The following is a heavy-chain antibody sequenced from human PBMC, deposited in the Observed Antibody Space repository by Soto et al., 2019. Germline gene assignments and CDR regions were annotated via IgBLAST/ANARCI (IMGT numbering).Heavy chain of an antibody. CDR1: GFIFENFG. CDR2: ISGSGFKK. D-gene: IGHD1-26*01. J-gene: IGHJ5*02. CDR3: AKNQGVELVPLATVDWFDP. Sequence: GGSLRLSCAASGFIFENFGMSWVRQAPGKGLEWISSISGSGFKKYCADSVKGRFTISRDNSKSTVYLELNNLSAEDTAVYHCAKNQGVELVPLATVDWFDPWGQGSVVTVSS. V-gene: IGHV3-23*01.